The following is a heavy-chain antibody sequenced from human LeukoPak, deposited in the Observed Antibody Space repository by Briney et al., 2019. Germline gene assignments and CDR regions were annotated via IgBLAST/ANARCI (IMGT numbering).Heavy chain of an antibody. CDR3: ARGKGVGATNYFDL. V-gene: IGHV1-8*01. Sequence: VASVKVSCEASGYMLSNDDLDWVRQAPGQGLEWMGVMNPHSGTSVSAQKFRGRISMTRDTTIDTAYMELSSLTSEDTAVYFCARGKGVGATNYFDLWGQGTLVSVSS. CDR2: MNPHSGTS. CDR1: GYMLSNDD. J-gene: IGHJ4*02. D-gene: IGHD1-26*01.